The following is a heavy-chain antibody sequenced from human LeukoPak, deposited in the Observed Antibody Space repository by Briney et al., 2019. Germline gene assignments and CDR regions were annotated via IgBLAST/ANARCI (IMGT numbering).Heavy chain of an antibody. D-gene: IGHD3-10*01. V-gene: IGHV3-64*01. CDR3: AREGGSGSSYYYYYYGMDV. CDR2: ISSNGGST. Sequence: GGSLRLSCAASGFTRSSYAMHLVRQAPGKGLEYVSAISSNGGSTYYANSVKGRFTISRDNSKNTLYLQMGSLRAEDMAVYYCAREGGSGSSYYYYYYGMDVWGQGTTVTVSS. J-gene: IGHJ6*02. CDR1: GFTRSSYA.